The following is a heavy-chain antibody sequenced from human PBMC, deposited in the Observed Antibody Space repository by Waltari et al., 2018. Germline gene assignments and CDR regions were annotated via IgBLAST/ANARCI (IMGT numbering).Heavy chain of an antibody. CDR1: GFTFSSYS. CDR2: ISSSSSYI. J-gene: IGHJ1*01. CDR3: ARDRSYSSGWFQH. D-gene: IGHD6-19*01. V-gene: IGHV3-21*01. Sequence: EVQLVESGGGLVKPGGSLRLSCAASGFTFSSYSMNWVRQAPGKGLEWGSSISSSSSYIYYADSVKGRFTISRDNAKNSRYLQMNSLRAEDTAVYYCARDRSYSSGWFQHWGQGTLVTVSS.